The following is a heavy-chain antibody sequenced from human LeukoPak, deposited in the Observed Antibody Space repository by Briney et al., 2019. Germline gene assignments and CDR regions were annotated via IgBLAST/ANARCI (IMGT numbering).Heavy chain of an antibody. V-gene: IGHV3-48*02. Sequence: PGGSLRLSCAASGFTFSSYSINWVRQAPGKGLEWVSYNGFGTISYADSVKGRFTISRDNAKSSLYLLMNSLRDEDTAVYYCARETHWGQGTLVTVSS. CDR2: NGFGTI. CDR1: GFTFSSYS. J-gene: IGHJ4*02. CDR3: ARETH.